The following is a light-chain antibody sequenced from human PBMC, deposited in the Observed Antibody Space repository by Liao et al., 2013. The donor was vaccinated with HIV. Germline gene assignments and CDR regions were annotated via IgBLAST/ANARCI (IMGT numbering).Light chain of an antibody. CDR2: YDT. J-gene: IGLJ2*01. CDR3: QVWDTATDYVV. CDR1: KLGDKY. Sequence: SYELTQPPSVSVSPGQTASITCSGDKLGDKYACWYQQKPGQSPVLVISYDTERPSGIPERFSGSNSGNTATLTISRVEAGDEADYYCQVWDTATDYVVFGGGTKLTAL. V-gene: IGLV3-1*01.